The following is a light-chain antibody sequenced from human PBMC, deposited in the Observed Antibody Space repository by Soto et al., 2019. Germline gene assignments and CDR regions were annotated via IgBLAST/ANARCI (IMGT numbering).Light chain of an antibody. J-gene: IGKJ2*01. CDR1: QSISTY. V-gene: IGKV1-39*01. CDR3: QQSYTTPYT. Sequence: DIQMTQSPSSLSASVGDRVTITCRSSQSISTYLNWYRQKPGKAPELLSFAASALQKEVPSRFSGSGSGTDFALTISSLQPADFATYFCQQSYTTPYTFGQGTKLEIK. CDR2: AAS.